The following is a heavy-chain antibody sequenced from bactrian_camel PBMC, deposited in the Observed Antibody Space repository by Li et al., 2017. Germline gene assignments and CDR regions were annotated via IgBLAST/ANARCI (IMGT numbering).Heavy chain of an antibody. V-gene: IGHV3S61*01. CDR3: ATDSGGLWVGSCISTDFDI. D-gene: IGHD3*01. J-gene: IGHJ6*01. CDR1: FFILDDFD. CDR2: ISGDGST. Sequence: HVQLVESGGGSVQTGGSLRLSCKPSFFILDDFDMMWYRQAPGNECELVSSISGDGSTYYTDAVKGRFTISHNKAKNIMYLQMNALKPEDTAMYYCATDSGGLWVGSCISTDFDIWGQGTQVTVS.